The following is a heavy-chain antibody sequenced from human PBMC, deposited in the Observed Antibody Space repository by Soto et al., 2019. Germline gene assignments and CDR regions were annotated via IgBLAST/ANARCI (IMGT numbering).Heavy chain of an antibody. Sequence: QVQLVQSGAEVKKPGASVKVSCKASGYTFTSYDINWVRQATGQGLEWMGWMNPNSGNTGYGQKFQGRVTMTRNTSISTAYMELSSLRSEDTAVYYCARVTREYSGYKSKPYYYYYMDVWGKGTTVTVSS. CDR3: ARVTREYSGYKSKPYYYYYMDV. J-gene: IGHJ6*03. D-gene: IGHD5-12*01. CDR2: MNPNSGNT. V-gene: IGHV1-8*01. CDR1: GYTFTSYD.